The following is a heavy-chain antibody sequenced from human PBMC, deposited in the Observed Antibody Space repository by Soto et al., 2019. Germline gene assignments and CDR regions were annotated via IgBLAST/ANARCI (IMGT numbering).Heavy chain of an antibody. Sequence: QVQLVQSGAEVKKPGASVKVSCKASGYTFTSYGISWVRQAPGQGHEWMGWISAYNGNTNYTQKPQGRVTLTTDTSTRPSYMELRGLRSDDTAVYYCARASSGWHVDYWGQGTLVTVSS. J-gene: IGHJ4*02. CDR3: ARASSGWHVDY. CDR2: ISAYNGNT. V-gene: IGHV1-18*01. CDR1: GYTFTSYG. D-gene: IGHD6-19*01.